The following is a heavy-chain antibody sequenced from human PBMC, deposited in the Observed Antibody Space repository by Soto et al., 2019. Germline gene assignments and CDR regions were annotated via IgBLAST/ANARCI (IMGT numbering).Heavy chain of an antibody. CDR2: IYNTGST. D-gene: IGHD2-2*01. CDR1: GVSISSYY. CDR3: AMVPAAPHWVYYFGMDV. V-gene: IGHV4-59*12. Sequence: QVQLQESGPGLVKPSETLSLTCTVSGVSISSYYWSWIRQPPGKALEWIGYIYNTGSTNYNPSLKGRVTISIDSSKNQFSLKLTSMTAADTAVYYCAMVPAAPHWVYYFGMDVWGQGTTVTVSS. J-gene: IGHJ6*02.